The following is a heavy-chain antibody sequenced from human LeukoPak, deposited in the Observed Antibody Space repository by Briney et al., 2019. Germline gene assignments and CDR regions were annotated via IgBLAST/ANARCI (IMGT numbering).Heavy chain of an antibody. CDR3: ARTQGGSGLAFDY. D-gene: IGHD6-19*01. CDR2: IIPIFGTA. Sequence: SVKVSCKASGGTFSSYASSWVRQAPGQGLEWMGGIIPIFGTANYAQKFQGRVTITADESTSTAYMELSSLRSEDTAVYYCARTQGGSGLAFDYWGQGTLVTVSS. J-gene: IGHJ4*02. V-gene: IGHV1-69*13. CDR1: GGTFSSYA.